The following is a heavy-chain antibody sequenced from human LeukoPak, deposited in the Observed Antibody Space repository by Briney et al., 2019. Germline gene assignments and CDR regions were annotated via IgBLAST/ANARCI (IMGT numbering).Heavy chain of an antibody. J-gene: IGHJ6*03. CDR3: ARTPGYSSGWYSPYYYYYYMDV. CDR2: IKQDGSEK. Sequence: GGSLRLSCAASGFTFSSYWMSWVRQAPGKGLEWVANIKQDGSEKYYVDSVKGRFTISRDNAKNSLCLQMNSLRAEDTAVYYCARTPGYSSGWYSPYYYYYYMDVWGKGTTVTVSS. CDR1: GFTFSSYW. V-gene: IGHV3-7*01. D-gene: IGHD6-19*01.